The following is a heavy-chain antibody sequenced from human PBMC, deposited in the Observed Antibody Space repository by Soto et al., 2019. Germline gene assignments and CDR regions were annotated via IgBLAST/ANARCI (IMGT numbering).Heavy chain of an antibody. D-gene: IGHD2-2*01. J-gene: IGHJ6*02. CDR1: GFTFDDYA. CDR3: VKDIGSSNYYFGMDV. Sequence: GGSLRLSCAASGFTFDDYAMHWVRQAPGKGLEWVSGMSWDSSKIAYADSVKGRFTISRDNAKNSLYLRMNSLRGEDTALYYCVKDIGSSNYYFGMDVWGQGTTVTAP. V-gene: IGHV3-9*01. CDR2: MSWDSSKI.